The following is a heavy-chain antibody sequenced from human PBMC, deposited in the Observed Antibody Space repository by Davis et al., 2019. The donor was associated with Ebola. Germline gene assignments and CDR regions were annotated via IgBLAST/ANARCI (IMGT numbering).Heavy chain of an antibody. D-gene: IGHD5-18*01. CDR1: GYTFTSYA. V-gene: IGHV1-3*01. J-gene: IGHJ6*02. CDR3: ARHARRIQLSQNYYYYGMDV. Sequence: ASVKVSCKASGYTFTSYAMHWVRQAPGQRLEWMGWINAGNGNTKYSQKFQGRVTITRDTSASTAYLQWSSLKASDTAMYYCARHARRIQLSQNYYYYGMDVWGQGTTVTVSS. CDR2: INAGNGNT.